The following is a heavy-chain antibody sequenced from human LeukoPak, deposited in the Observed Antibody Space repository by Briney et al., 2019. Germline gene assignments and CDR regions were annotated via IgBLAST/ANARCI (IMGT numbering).Heavy chain of an antibody. CDR2: INPNSGGT. CDR3: PRDGASGYLADY. Sequence: ASVKVSCMASGYSLTGYYMHWVRQAPGQGLEWMGWINPNSGGTNYAQKFQGRVTMTRDTSISTAYMGLSRLGSDDTAVYYGPRDGASGYLADYWGQGTLVTVSS. J-gene: IGHJ4*02. V-gene: IGHV1-2*02. CDR1: GYSLTGYY. D-gene: IGHD3-3*01.